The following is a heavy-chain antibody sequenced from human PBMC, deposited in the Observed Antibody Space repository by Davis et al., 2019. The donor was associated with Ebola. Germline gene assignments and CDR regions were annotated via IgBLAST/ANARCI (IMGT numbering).Heavy chain of an antibody. J-gene: IGHJ6*02. CDR1: GGSISSSSYY. Sequence: MPSETLSLTCTVSGGSISSSSYYWGWIRQPPGKGLEWIGSIYYSGSTYYNPSLKSRVTISVDTSKNQFSLKLSSVTAADTAVYYCARHGHYGMDVWGQGTTVTVSS. CDR2: IYYSGST. V-gene: IGHV4-39*01. CDR3: ARHGHYGMDV.